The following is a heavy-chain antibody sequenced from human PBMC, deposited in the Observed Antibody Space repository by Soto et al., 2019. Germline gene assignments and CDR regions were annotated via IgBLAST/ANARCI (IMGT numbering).Heavy chain of an antibody. D-gene: IGHD2-15*01. Sequence: PSETLSLTCAVYGGSFSGYYWSWIRQPPGKGLEWIGEINHSGSTNYNPSLKSRVTISVDTSKNQFSLKLSSVTAADTAVYYCARMASRTAANSRAKPYCSGGSCYYLDYWGQGTLVTFSS. CDR2: INHSGST. V-gene: IGHV4-34*01. J-gene: IGHJ4*02. CDR1: GGSFSGYY. CDR3: ARMASRTAANSRAKPYCSGGSCYYLDY.